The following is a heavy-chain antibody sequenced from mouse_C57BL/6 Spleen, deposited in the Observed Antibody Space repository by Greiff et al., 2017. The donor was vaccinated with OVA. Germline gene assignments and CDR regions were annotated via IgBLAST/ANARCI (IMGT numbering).Heavy chain of an antibody. Sequence: EVKLVESGGGLVKPGGSLKLSCAASGFTFSDYGMHWVRQAPEKGLEWVAYISSGSSTIYYADTVKGRFTISRDNAKNTLFLQMTSLRSEDTAMYYCAREGYYSNGDYAMDYWGQGTSVTVSS. CDR2: ISSGSSTI. CDR1: GFTFSDYG. D-gene: IGHD2-12*01. V-gene: IGHV5-17*01. J-gene: IGHJ4*01. CDR3: AREGYYSNGDYAMDY.